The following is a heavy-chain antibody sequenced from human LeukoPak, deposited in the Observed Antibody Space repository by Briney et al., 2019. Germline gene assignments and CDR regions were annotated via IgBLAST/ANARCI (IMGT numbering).Heavy chain of an antibody. CDR1: GGTFSSYT. CDR2: IIPIFGTA. D-gene: IGHD6-19*01. J-gene: IGHJ4*02. CDR3: ARADSSGWYHDY. V-gene: IGHV1-69*05. Sequence: ASVKVSCKASGGTFSSYTISWVRQAPGQGLEWMGRIIPIFGTANYAQKFQGRVTITTDESTSTAYMELSSLRSEDTAVYYCARADSSGWYHDYWGQGTLVTVSS.